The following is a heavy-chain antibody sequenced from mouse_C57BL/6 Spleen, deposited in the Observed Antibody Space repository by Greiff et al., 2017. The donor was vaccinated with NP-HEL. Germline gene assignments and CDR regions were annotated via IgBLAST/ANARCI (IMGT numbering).Heavy chain of an antibody. V-gene: IGHV5-17*01. CDR2: ISSGSSTI. D-gene: IGHD1-1*01. Sequence: EVMLVESGGGLVKPGGSLKLSCAASGFTFSDYGMHWVRQAPEKGLAWVAYISSGSSTIYYADTVKGRFTISRANAKHTLFLQMTSLRSEDTAMYYCARSRITTVVATPYFDYWGQGTTLTVSS. CDR1: GFTFSDYG. CDR3: ARSRITTVVATPYFDY. J-gene: IGHJ2*01.